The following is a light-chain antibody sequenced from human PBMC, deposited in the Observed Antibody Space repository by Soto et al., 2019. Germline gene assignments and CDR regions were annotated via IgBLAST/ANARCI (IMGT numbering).Light chain of an antibody. J-gene: IGKJ1*01. CDR3: QQYNSYST. V-gene: IGKV1-5*03. Sequence: DIQMTQSPSTLSASVGDRVTITCRASQSISSWLAWYQQKPGKAPKLLIYKASSLESGVPSRFRGSRSGTEFTLTMSSLQPDDFATYYCQQYNSYSTFGQGTKVEIK. CDR1: QSISSW. CDR2: KAS.